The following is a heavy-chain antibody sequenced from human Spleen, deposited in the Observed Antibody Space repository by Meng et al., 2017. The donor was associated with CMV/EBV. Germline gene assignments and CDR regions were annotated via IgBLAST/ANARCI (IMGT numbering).Heavy chain of an antibody. CDR3: AKDLLLFGGPNAYFDH. Sequence: GESLKISCAASGFRFDDSGMHWVRQTPGKGLEGVAFIRHDGTNKFYGDSVKGRFTISRDHSKNTLYLQMNSLRPEETAVYYCAKDLLLFGGPNAYFDHWGQGTLVTVSS. CDR1: GFRFDDSG. V-gene: IGHV3-30*02. CDR2: IRHDGTNK. J-gene: IGHJ4*01. D-gene: IGHD3-16*01.